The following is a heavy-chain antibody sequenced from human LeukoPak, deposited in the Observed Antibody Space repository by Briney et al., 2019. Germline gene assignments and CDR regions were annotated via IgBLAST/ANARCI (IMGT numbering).Heavy chain of an antibody. V-gene: IGHV4-59*01. D-gene: IGHD3-3*01. CDR1: GGSISSYY. Sequence: PSETLSLTCTVSGGSISSYYWSWIRQPPGKGLEWIGYIYYSGGTNYNPSLKSRVTISVDTSKNQLSLKLSSVTAADTAVYYCARVYRGVAPFYWGQGTLVTVSS. CDR3: ARVYRGVAPFY. CDR2: IYYSGGT. J-gene: IGHJ4*02.